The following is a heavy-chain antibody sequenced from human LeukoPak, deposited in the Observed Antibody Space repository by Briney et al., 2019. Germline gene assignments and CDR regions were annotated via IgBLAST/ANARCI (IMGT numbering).Heavy chain of an antibody. CDR3: ATSAGDYKAGYSYYLGV. Sequence: ASVTVSFKASGYTFTGYYFHWVRQAPGQGLEWMGWINPNTAGTNYAQKFLGRVTLTWDTSISTAYMELNRLPSDDTAVYFCATSAGDYKAGYSYYLGVWGKGTSVTVSS. V-gene: IGHV1-2*02. J-gene: IGHJ6*03. D-gene: IGHD4-17*01. CDR1: GYTFTGYY. CDR2: INPNTAGT.